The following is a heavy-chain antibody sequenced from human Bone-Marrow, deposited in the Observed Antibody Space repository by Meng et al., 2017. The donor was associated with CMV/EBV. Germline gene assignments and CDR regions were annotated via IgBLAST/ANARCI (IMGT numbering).Heavy chain of an antibody. D-gene: IGHD2-2*02. Sequence: GESLKISCAASGFTVSSNYMSWVRQAPGKGLEWVSVIYSGGSTYYADSVKGRFTISRDNSKNTLYLQMNSLRAEDTAVYYCARVVDVVVPGAIRVTHYFDQWGQGTLVTVSS. CDR1: GFTVSSNY. V-gene: IGHV3-66*02. J-gene: IGHJ4*02. CDR3: ARVVDVVVPGAIRVTHYFDQ. CDR2: IYSGGST.